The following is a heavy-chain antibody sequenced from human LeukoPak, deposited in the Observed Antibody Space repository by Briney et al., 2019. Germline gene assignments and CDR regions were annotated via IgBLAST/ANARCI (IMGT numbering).Heavy chain of an antibody. V-gene: IGHV1-2*02. D-gene: IGHD7-27*01. CDR1: GYTFTGYY. J-gene: IGHJ5*02. CDR2: INPNSGGT. CDR3: ARDLEVSSVNLGLDP. Sequence: GASVKVSCKASGYTFTGYYMHWVRQAPGQGLEWMGWINPNSGGTDYAQNFQGRVTLTRDTSLSTAYMELSRLGSDDTVVYFCARDLEVSSVNLGLDPWGQGTLVTVSS.